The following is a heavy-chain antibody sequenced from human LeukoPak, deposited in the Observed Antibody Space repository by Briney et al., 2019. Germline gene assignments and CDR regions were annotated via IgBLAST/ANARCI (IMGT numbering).Heavy chain of an antibody. V-gene: IGHV3-66*01. Sequence: GGSLRLSCAASGFTVSSNYMSWVRQAPGKGLEWVSVIYSGGSTYYADSVKGRFTISRDNSKNTLYLQMNSLRAEDTAVYYCARNRVVWGSPVLFYWGQGTLVTVSS. CDR1: GFTVSSNY. CDR2: IYSGGST. J-gene: IGHJ4*02. CDR3: ARNRVVWGSPVLFY. D-gene: IGHD3-16*01.